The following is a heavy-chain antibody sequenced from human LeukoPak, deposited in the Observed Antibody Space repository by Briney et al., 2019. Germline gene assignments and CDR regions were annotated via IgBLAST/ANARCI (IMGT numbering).Heavy chain of an antibody. CDR3: VRKIGSPPSPGHFDY. CDR2: ISYDGNNR. D-gene: IGHD1-26*01. J-gene: IGHJ4*02. CDR1: GFTFSSYG. Sequence: PGWSLRLSCAAPGFTFSSYGMHWVRQAPGKGLEWVTFISYDGNNRKYADSVAGRFTISRDNSKNTLYLEMNSVRPEDTALYYCVRKIGSPPSPGHFDYWGQGTLVTVSS. V-gene: IGHV3-30*03.